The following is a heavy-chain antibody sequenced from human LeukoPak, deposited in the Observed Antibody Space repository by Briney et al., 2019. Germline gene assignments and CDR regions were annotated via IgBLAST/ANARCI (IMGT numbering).Heavy chain of an antibody. D-gene: IGHD3-10*01. Sequence: PGGSLRLSCSASAFNFRWYALHWVRQAPGKGLEYVSAISSNGGSTYYADSVKGRFTISRDNSTNTLYLQMSSLRAEDTAVYYCVHDGGYHRSRSSYFFDYWGRGTLVTVSS. CDR3: VHDGGYHRSRSSYFFDY. CDR2: ISSNGGST. J-gene: IGHJ4*02. CDR1: AFNFRWYA. V-gene: IGHV3-64D*06.